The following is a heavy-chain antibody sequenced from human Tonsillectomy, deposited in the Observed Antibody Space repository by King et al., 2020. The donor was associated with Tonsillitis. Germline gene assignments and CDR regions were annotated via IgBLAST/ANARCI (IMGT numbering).Heavy chain of an antibody. V-gene: IGHV1-2*02. CDR1: GYTFTGHY. CDR3: AREFGDYGGTWFDP. Sequence: VQLVESGAEVKKPGASVKVSCKASGYTFTGHYMHWVRQAPGQGLEWMGWINPNSGGTNYAQKFQGRVTMTRDTSISTAYMELSRLRSDDTAIYYCAREFGDYGGTWFDPWGQGALVTVSS. D-gene: IGHD4-17*01. J-gene: IGHJ5*02. CDR2: INPNSGGT.